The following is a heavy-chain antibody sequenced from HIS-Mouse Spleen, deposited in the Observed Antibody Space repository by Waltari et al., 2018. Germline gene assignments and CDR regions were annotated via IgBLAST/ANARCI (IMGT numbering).Heavy chain of an antibody. CDR2: ISSSSSTI. V-gene: IGHV3-48*01. J-gene: IGHJ3*02. Sequence: EVQLVESGGGLVQPGGSLRLSCAASGFTFSSYSMNWVRQAPGKGLEWRSYISSSSSTIYYADSVKGRFTISRDNAKNSLYLQMNSLRAEDTAVYYCARDRTSKSRAFDIWGQGTMVTVSS. CDR3: ARDRTSKSRAFDI. CDR1: GFTFSSYS.